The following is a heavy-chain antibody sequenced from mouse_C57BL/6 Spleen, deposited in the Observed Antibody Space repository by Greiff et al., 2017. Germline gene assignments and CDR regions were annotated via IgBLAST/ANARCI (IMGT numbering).Heavy chain of an antibody. Sequence: QVQLKESGPELVKPGASVKISCKASGYAFSSFWMNWVKQRPGKGLEWIGRIYPGDGDTNYNGKFKGKATLTADKSSSTAYMQLSSLTSEDSAVYFCARGTAQATSAYWGQGTLVTVSA. V-gene: IGHV1-82*01. J-gene: IGHJ3*01. CDR3: ARGTAQATSAY. CDR1: GYAFSSFW. D-gene: IGHD3-2*02. CDR2: IYPGDGDT.